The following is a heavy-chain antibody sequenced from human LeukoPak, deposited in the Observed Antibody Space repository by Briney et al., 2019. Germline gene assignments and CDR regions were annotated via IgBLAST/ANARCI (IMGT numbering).Heavy chain of an antibody. J-gene: IGHJ4*02. CDR3: ARRDYGGNNYFDY. V-gene: IGHV5-51*01. CDR1: AYSFTSYC. CDR2: IYSVDSDT. D-gene: IGHD4-23*01. Sequence: GESLQISCKASAYSFTSYCIGWVRQMPAKGLEWMGIIYSVDSDTRYSPSFQGQVTISADKSTSTAYLQWSSLKASDTAMYYCARRDYGGNNYFDYWGQGTLVTVSS.